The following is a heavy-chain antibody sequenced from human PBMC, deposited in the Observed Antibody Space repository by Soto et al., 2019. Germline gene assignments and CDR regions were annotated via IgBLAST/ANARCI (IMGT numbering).Heavy chain of an antibody. CDR2: INPNSGGT. CDR1: GYTFTGYY. J-gene: IGHJ3*02. D-gene: IGHD3-10*01. CDR3: ARDQVVRGVIFAFDI. V-gene: IGHV1-2*04. Sequence: ASVKVSCKASGYTFTGYYMHWVRQAPGQGLEWMGWINPNSGGTNYAQKFQGWVTMTRDTSISTAYMELSRLRSDDTAVYYCARDQVVRGVIFAFDIWGQGTMVTVSS.